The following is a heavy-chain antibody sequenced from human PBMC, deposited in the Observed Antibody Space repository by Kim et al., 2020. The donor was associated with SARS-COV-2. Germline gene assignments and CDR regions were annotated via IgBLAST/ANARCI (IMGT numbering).Heavy chain of an antibody. V-gene: IGHV3-74*01. D-gene: IGHD6-13*01. Sequence: VKGRFTISRDNAETPLYLQMNSLRAEDTAVYYCARDSYSSSWYGNGGMDVWGQGTTVTVSS. CDR3: ARDSYSSSWYGNGGMDV. J-gene: IGHJ6*02.